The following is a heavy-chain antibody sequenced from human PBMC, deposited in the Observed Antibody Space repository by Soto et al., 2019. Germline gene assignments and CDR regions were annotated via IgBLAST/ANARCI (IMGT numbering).Heavy chain of an antibody. CDR1: GYTFTSYG. CDR3: AREMVRGVGSDY. D-gene: IGHD3-10*01. V-gene: IGHV1-18*01. J-gene: IGHJ4*02. Sequence: QVQLVQSGAEVKKPGASVKVSCKASGYTFTSYGISWVRQAPGQGLEWMGWISTYNGNTKYAQKLQGRVTMTTDTATSKAYMELRSRRSDDTAVFYCAREMVRGVGSDYCGQGTLVTVSA. CDR2: ISTYNGNT.